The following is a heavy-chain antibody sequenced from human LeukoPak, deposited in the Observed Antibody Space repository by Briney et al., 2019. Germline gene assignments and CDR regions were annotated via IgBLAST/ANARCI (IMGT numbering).Heavy chain of an antibody. CDR2: IYYSGST. J-gene: IGHJ6*03. CDR1: GGSISSSSYY. CDR3: ARQYYYYIDV. V-gene: IGHV4-39*01. Sequence: SETLSLTCTVSGGSISSSSYYWGWIRQPPGKGLEWIGSIYYSGSTNYNPSLKSRVTISVDTSKNQFSLKLSSVTAADTAVYYCARQYYYYIDVWGKGTTVTISS.